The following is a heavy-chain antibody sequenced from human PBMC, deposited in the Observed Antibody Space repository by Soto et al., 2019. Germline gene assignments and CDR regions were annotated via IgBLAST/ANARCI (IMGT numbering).Heavy chain of an antibody. CDR3: GTWRGSSWFDY. CDR2: IFSSDSSA. Sequence: PGESLKISCKAPGFTFSSYSLGWVRHMPGKGLQWMGNIFSSDSSAKYSPSFVGQVTISVDRSINTAYLQWSSLKASDTAIYYCGTWRGSSWFDYWGPGTLVTVSS. V-gene: IGHV5-51*01. D-gene: IGHD2-2*01. J-gene: IGHJ4*02. CDR1: GFTFSSYS.